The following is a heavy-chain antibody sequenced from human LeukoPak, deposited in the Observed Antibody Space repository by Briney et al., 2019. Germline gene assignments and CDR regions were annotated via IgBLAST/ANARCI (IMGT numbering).Heavy chain of an antibody. Sequence: GGSLRLSCEASGFTFSSYSTNWVRQAPGKGLEWVSSISSSSVYIYYADSVKGRFTISRDNAKNSLYLQMNSLRAEDTAVYYCARAFGQGTKYYFDYWGQGTLVTVSS. D-gene: IGHD3-16*01. J-gene: IGHJ4*02. CDR2: ISSSSVYI. CDR1: GFTFSSYS. V-gene: IGHV3-21*01. CDR3: ARAFGQGTKYYFDY.